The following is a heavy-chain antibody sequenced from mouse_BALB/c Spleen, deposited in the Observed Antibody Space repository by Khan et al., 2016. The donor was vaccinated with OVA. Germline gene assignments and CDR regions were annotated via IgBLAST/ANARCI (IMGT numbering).Heavy chain of an antibody. J-gene: IGHJ2*01. V-gene: IGHV3-2*02. CDR1: GYSITSGYA. D-gene: IGHD1-1*01. CDR2: ISYSGVT. CDR3: ARGNYYAYFFDY. Sequence: VQLKQSGPGLVKPSQSLYLTCTVTGYSITSGYAWNWMRQFPGNKLEWMGYISYSGVTSYTPSHKSRIPITRDTSKNTFFLMLNSVTTENTATYYCARGNYYAYFFDYWGQGTTLTVSS.